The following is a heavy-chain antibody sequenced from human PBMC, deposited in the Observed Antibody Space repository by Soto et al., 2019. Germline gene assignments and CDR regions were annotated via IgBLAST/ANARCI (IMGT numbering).Heavy chain of an antibody. CDR3: ARDPDYGDYWGYFFDS. V-gene: IGHV1-2*02. J-gene: IGHJ4*02. CDR1: GYTFAAYY. D-gene: IGHD4-17*01. Sequence: QVQLVQSGAEVKKPGASVKVSCKTSGYTFAAYYIHWIRQAPGQGLEWMGWINPTSGGTVYAQNFLDRVTMTRDTSISTAYMELRRLNSDDTAVYYCARDPDYGDYWGYFFDSWGQGTPVTVSS. CDR2: INPTSGGT.